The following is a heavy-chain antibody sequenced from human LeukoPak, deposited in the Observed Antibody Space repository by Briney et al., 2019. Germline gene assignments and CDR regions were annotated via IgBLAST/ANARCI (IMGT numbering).Heavy chain of an antibody. J-gene: IGHJ5*02. V-gene: IGHV5-51*01. CDR3: ARQRGASGTVNWFDP. CDR1: GYSFTTYW. D-gene: IGHD3-10*01. CDR2: IYPDDADT. Sequence: GESLKISCETSGYSFTTYWIGCVCQSPGTGLEGGGGIYPDDADTRYSPSFQVQVAISPDRPIRTAYLKWNSLTASDTGMYYCARQRGASGTVNWFDPWGQGTLVTVSS.